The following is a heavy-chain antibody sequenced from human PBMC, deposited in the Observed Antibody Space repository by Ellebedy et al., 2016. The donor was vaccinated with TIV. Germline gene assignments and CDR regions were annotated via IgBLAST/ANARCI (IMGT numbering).Heavy chain of an antibody. CDR2: MTNSGGSK. CDR3: AKDVVAPGLAFDY. V-gene: IGHV3-11*01. J-gene: IGHJ4*02. Sequence: GESLKISCAASGFTFSDYHMSWFRQVPGKGLEWVSYMTNSGGSKDYADAVKGRFTISMDNTENSLYLQMNSLRAEDTAVYYCAKDVVAPGLAFDYWGQGTLVTVSS. CDR1: GFTFSDYH. D-gene: IGHD2-15*01.